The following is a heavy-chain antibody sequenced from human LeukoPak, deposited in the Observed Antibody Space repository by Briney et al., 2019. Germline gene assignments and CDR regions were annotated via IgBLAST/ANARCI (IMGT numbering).Heavy chain of an antibody. CDR3: ARDANCSGGSCYFDY. CDR2: IIPIFGTA. V-gene: IGHV1-69*05. J-gene: IGHJ4*02. CDR1: GGTFSSYG. Sequence: SVKVSCKASGGTFSSYGVSWVRQAPGQGLEWMGGIIPIFGTANYAQKFQGRVTITTDESTSTAYMELSSLRSEDTALYYCARDANCSGGSCYFDYWGQGTLVTVSS. D-gene: IGHD2-15*01.